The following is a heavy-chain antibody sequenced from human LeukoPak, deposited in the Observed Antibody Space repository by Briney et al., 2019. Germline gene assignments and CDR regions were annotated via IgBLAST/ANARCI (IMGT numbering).Heavy chain of an antibody. V-gene: IGHV3-21*01. J-gene: IGHJ4*02. CDR2: FSKSSDYI. D-gene: IGHD3-10*01. CDR1: GFTFSTYS. Sequence: GGSLRLSCAASGFTFSTYSMNGFRQAPGKGRKGVPSFSKSSDYIYYADSVKGRFTISRDNAKNLLYLQMNSLSADDTAVYYCARPMEGYSGSGSWYFDYWGQGTLVTVSS. CDR3: ARPMEGYSGSGSWYFDY.